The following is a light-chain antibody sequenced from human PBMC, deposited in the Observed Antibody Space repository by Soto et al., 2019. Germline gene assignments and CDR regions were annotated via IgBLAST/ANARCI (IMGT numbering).Light chain of an antibody. V-gene: IGLV2-14*01. CDR3: SSYTSSSTLVV. Sequence: QSALTQPASVSGSPGQSITISCTGTSSDVGGYNYVSWYQQHPGKAPKLRIYDVSNRPSGVSNRYSGSKSGNTASLTISGLQAEDEADYYCSSYTSSSTLVVVGGGTKLTVL. J-gene: IGLJ2*01. CDR1: SSDVGGYNY. CDR2: DVS.